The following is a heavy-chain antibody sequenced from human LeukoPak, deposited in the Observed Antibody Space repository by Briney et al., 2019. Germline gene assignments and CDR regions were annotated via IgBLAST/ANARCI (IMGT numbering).Heavy chain of an antibody. V-gene: IGHV1-2*02. D-gene: IGHD1-1*01. CDR2: INPNSGGT. Sequence: GASVKASCKASGYTFTGYYMHWVRQAPGQGLEWMGWINPNSGGTNYAQKFQGRVTMTRDTSISTAYMELSRLRSDDTAVYYCARGSHRATGTTVDWFDPWGQGTLVTVSS. J-gene: IGHJ5*02. CDR3: ARGSHRATGTTVDWFDP. CDR1: GYTFTGYY.